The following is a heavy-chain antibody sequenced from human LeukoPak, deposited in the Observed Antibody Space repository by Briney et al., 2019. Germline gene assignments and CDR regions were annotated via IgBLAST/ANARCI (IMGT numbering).Heavy chain of an antibody. CDR3: ARVLSSSWSLDFYMDV. D-gene: IGHD6-13*01. V-gene: IGHV4-59*08. Sequence: SETLSLTCTVSGGSISSYYWSWIRQPPGKGLEWIGYIYYSGSTNYNPSLKSRVTISLDTSKNQFSLKLPSVTAADTAVYYCARVLSSSWSLDFYMDVWGKGTTVTVSS. CDR2: IYYSGST. CDR1: GGSISSYY. J-gene: IGHJ6*03.